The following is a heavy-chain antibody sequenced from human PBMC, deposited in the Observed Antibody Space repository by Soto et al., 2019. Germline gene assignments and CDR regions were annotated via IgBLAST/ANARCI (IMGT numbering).Heavy chain of an antibody. V-gene: IGHV3-33*01. J-gene: IGHJ4*02. CDR1: GFTFSSYG. Sequence: TGGSLRLSCAASGFTFSSYGMHWVRQAPGKGLEWVAVIWYDGSNKYYADSVKGRFTISRDNSKNTLYLQMNSLRAEDTAVYYCARGTTAMVTSLDYWGQGTLVTVSS. D-gene: IGHD5-18*01. CDR3: ARGTTAMVTSLDY. CDR2: IWYDGSNK.